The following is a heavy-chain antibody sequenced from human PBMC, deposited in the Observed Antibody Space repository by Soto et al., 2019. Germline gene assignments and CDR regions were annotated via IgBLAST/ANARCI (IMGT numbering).Heavy chain of an antibody. CDR3: VRGLGKDSDY. CDR2: IDPSDSSS. V-gene: IGHV5-10-1*03. D-gene: IGHD7-27*01. Sequence: EVQLVQSGAEVKKPGESLRISCTGSGYSFTSYWINWVRQMPGKGLEWMGRIDPSDSSSNYSPSFQGHVTTSADKSISTAYLQWSSLKASDTAKYFCVRGLGKDSDYCGQGTLVTVSS. CDR1: GYSFTSYW. J-gene: IGHJ4*02.